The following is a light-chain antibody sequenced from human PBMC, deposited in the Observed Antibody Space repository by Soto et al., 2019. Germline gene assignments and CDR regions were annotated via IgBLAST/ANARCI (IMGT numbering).Light chain of an antibody. CDR1: QSISSW. Sequence: DIQMTQSPSTLSASLRNKITITCRASQSISSWLAWYQQKPGTAPNLLIYKASTLQSGVPSRFSGSGSGTEFTLTISSLQPDDSATYYCQQYNDNWTFGQGTKVDIK. J-gene: IGKJ1*01. CDR2: KAS. V-gene: IGKV1-5*03. CDR3: QQYNDNWT.